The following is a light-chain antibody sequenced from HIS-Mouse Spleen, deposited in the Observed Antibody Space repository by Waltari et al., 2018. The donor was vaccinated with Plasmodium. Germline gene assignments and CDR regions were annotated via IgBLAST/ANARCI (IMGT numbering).Light chain of an antibody. V-gene: IGKV1-5*03. CDR3: QQYNSYLYT. CDR1: QSISSW. J-gene: IGKJ2*01. Sequence: DIQMTQSPSTLSASVGDRVTITCRASQSISSWLAWYQQKPGKAPKLLIYKASSLESGVPSRFSCSGSGTEFTLTISSLQPDDFATYYCQQYNSYLYTFGHGTKMEIK. CDR2: KAS.